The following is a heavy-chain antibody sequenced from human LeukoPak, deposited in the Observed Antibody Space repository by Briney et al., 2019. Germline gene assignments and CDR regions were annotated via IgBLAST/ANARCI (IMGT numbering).Heavy chain of an antibody. D-gene: IGHD5-18*01. CDR3: AREGGFGYSYGYGGAFDY. J-gene: IGHJ4*02. V-gene: IGHV1-69*05. Sequence: SVKLSCKASGGTFSSYAISWVRQAPGQGLEWMGGIIPIFGTANYAQKFQGRVTITTDESTSTAYMELSSLRSEDTAVYYCAREGGFGYSYGYGGAFDYWGQGTLVTVSS. CDR2: IIPIFGTA. CDR1: GGTFSSYA.